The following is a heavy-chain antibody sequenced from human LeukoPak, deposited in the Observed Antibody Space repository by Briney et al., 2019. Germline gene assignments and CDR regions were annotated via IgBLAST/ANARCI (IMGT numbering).Heavy chain of an antibody. CDR3: AKRKRYFDWLLFRYYFDY. Sequence: GGSLRLSCAASGFTFSSYWMHWARQAPGKGLEWVSAISGSGGSTYYADSVKGRFTISRDNSKNTLYLQMNSLRAEDTAVYYCAKRKRYFDWLLFRYYFDYWGQGTLVTVSS. CDR2: ISGSGGST. J-gene: IGHJ4*02. D-gene: IGHD3-9*01. V-gene: IGHV3-23*01. CDR1: GFTFSSYW.